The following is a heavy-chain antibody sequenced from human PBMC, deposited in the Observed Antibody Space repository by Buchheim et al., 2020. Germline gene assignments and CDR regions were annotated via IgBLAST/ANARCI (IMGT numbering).Heavy chain of an antibody. Sequence: EVQLLQSGGGLVQPGGSLRLSCAVSRFTFSIYDMTWVRQAPGKGLEWVSSISRTGDGTTYADSVKGRFTISRDNSKNTLYLQMNSLRAEDTAVYYCARSVNWNQDYWGQGTL. J-gene: IGHJ4*02. V-gene: IGHV3-23*01. CDR1: RFTFSIYD. D-gene: IGHD1-1*01. CDR3: ARSVNWNQDY. CDR2: ISRTGDGT.